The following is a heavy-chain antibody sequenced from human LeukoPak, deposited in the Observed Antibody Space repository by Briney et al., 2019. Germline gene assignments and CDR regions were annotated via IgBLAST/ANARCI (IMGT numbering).Heavy chain of an antibody. D-gene: IGHD2-15*01. V-gene: IGHV4-39*01. CDR1: GGSISSSSYY. J-gene: IGHJ4*02. CDR3: ASYLRYCSGGSCYNFDY. CDR2: IYYSGST. Sequence: KPSETLSLTCTVSGGSISSSSYYWGWIRQPPGKWLEWIGSIYYSGSTYYNPSLKSRVTISVDTSKNQFSLKLSSVTAADTAVYYCASYLRYCSGGSCYNFDYWGQGTLVTVSS.